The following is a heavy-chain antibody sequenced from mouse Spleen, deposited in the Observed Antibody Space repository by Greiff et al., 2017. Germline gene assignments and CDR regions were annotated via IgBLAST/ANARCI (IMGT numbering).Heavy chain of an antibody. J-gene: IGHJ1*03. D-gene: IGHD2-4*01. CDR1: GFTFSDYY. CDR2: ISNGGGST. Sequence: EVQGVESGGGLVQPGGSLKLSCAASGFTFSDYYMYWVRQTPEKRLEWVAYISNGGGSTYYPDTVKGRFTISRDNAKNTLYLQMSRLKSEDTAMYYCARQRDYDYGYFDVWGTGTTVTVSS. V-gene: IGHV5-12*01. CDR3: ARQRDYDYGYFDV.